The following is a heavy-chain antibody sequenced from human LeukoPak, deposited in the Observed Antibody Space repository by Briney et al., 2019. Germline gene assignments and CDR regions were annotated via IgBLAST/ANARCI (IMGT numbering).Heavy chain of an antibody. J-gene: IGHJ4*02. CDR3: ARQRELRLEFDY. CDR2: IYHSGST. D-gene: IGHD1-26*01. V-gene: IGHV4-38-2*01. Sequence: SETLSLTCAVSGYSISSGYYWGWIRQPPGKGLEWIGSIYHSGSTYYNPSLKSRVTISVDTSKNQFSLKLSSVTAADTAVYYCARQRELRLEFDYWGQGTLVTVSS. CDR1: GYSISSGYY.